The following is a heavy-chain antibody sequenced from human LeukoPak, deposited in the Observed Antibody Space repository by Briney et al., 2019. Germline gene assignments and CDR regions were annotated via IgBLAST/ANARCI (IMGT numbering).Heavy chain of an antibody. Sequence: GESLKISCNGSGYSFTSYWIGWVRQMPGKGLGWMGIIFPGDSDTRYSPSFQGQGPISADKSISTAYLQWSSLKASDPAMYYCARHGGPRGRCSYASCYSGPWGQGTLVTVSS. D-gene: IGHD2-15*01. CDR3: ARHGGPRGRCSYASCYSGP. V-gene: IGHV5-51*01. CDR2: IFPGDSDT. CDR1: GYSFTSYW. J-gene: IGHJ5*02.